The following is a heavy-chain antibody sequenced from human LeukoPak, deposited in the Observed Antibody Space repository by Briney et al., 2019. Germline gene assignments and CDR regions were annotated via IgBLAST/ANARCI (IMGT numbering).Heavy chain of an antibody. J-gene: IGHJ3*02. Sequence: SETLSLTCTVSGDSISSYYWSWIRQPPGKGLEWIGYIYYSGSTNYNPSLKSRVTISVDTSKNQFSLKLSSVTAADTAVYYCARALGWDCSGGSCLDAFDIWGQGTMVTVSS. CDR2: IYYSGST. CDR1: GDSISSYY. V-gene: IGHV4-59*01. CDR3: ARALGWDCSGGSCLDAFDI. D-gene: IGHD2-15*01.